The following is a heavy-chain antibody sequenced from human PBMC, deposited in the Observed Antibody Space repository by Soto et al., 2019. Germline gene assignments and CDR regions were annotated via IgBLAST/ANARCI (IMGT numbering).Heavy chain of an antibody. CDR3: AREPYYDFWSGYPRGMDV. J-gene: IGHJ6*02. D-gene: IGHD3-3*01. V-gene: IGHV1-8*01. CDR2: MNPNSGNT. Sequence: ASVKVSCKASGYTFTSYDINWVRQATGQGLEWMGWMNPNSGNTGYAQKFQGRVTMTRNTSISTAYMELSSLRSEDTAVYYCAREPYYDFWSGYPRGMDVWGQGTTVTVSS. CDR1: GYTFTSYD.